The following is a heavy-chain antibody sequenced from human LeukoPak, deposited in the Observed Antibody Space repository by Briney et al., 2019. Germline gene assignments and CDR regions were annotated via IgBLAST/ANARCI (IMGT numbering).Heavy chain of an antibody. J-gene: IGHJ4*02. CDR2: INPNSGGT. Sequence: ASVKVSCKASGYTFTGYYMHWVRQAPGQGLEWMGWINPNSGGTNYAQKFQDRVTMTRDTSISTACIELSRLRSDDTAVYYCAREGLEMATNPGSFYYWGQGTLVTVSS. V-gene: IGHV1-2*02. CDR1: GYTFTGYY. CDR3: AREGLEMATNPGSFYY. D-gene: IGHD5-24*01.